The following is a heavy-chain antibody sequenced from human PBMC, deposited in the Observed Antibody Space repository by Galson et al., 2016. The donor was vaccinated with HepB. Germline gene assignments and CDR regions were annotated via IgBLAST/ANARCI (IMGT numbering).Heavy chain of an antibody. Sequence: QSGAEVKKPGESLKISCKGSGYTFATYWIVWVRQMPGKGLEYMGMVYPDDPDSKYSPSFQGQVTISADKSINTASLQWSSLKVSDSAIYYCARQASQYDSGSGYHYGMDVWGQGTTVSVSS. V-gene: IGHV5-51*01. CDR2: VYPDDPDS. D-gene: IGHD6-25*01. CDR1: GYTFATYW. J-gene: IGHJ6*02. CDR3: ARQASQYDSGSGYHYGMDV.